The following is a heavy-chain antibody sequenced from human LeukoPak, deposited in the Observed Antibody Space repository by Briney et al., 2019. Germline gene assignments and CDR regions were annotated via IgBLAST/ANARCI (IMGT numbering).Heavy chain of an antibody. CDR2: IYPGDSDT. CDR3: ARSDYEAMVRGPSPYYYYGMDV. V-gene: IGHV5-51*01. J-gene: IGHJ6*02. Sequence: PGESLKISCKGSGYSFTSYWIGWVRQMPGKGLEWMGIIYPGDSDTRYSPSFQGQVTISADKSISTAYLQWSSLKASDTAMYYCARSDYEAMVRGPSPYYYYGMDVWGQGTTVTVSS. CDR1: GYSFTSYW. D-gene: IGHD3-10*01.